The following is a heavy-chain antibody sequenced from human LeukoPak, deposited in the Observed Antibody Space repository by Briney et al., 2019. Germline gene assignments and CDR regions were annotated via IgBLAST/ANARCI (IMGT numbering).Heavy chain of an antibody. Sequence: ASVKVSCKTSGSTFSNYGVTWVRHAPGQRFEWMGWINPNSGGTNYAQKFQGRVTMTRDTSISTAYMELSRLRSDDTAVYYCARVSPNTVTTLQYFDYWGQGTLVTVSS. V-gene: IGHV1-2*02. CDR3: ARVSPNTVTTLQYFDY. D-gene: IGHD4-17*01. CDR2: INPNSGGT. CDR1: GSTFSNYG. J-gene: IGHJ4*02.